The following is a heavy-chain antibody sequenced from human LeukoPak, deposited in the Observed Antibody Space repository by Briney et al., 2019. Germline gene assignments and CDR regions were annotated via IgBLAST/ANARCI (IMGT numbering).Heavy chain of an antibody. CDR2: ISYDGSNK. CDR1: GFTFSSYA. D-gene: IGHD4-17*01. J-gene: IGHJ4*02. V-gene: IGHV3-30*04. Sequence: GGSLRLSCAASGFTFSSYAMHWVRQAPGKGLEWVAVISYDGSNKYYADSVKGRFTISRDNSKNTLYLQMNSLRAEDTAVYYCARDTNYGDYSALDYWGQGTLVTVSS. CDR3: ARDTNYGDYSALDY.